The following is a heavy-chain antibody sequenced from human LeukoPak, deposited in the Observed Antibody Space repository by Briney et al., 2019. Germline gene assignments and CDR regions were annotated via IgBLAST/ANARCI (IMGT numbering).Heavy chain of an antibody. CDR1: GFTVSSNY. D-gene: IGHD3-10*01. Sequence: PGGSLRLSCAASGFTVSSNYMSWVRQAPGKGLEWVSVIYSGGSTYYADSVKGRFTISRDNSKNTLYLQMNSLRAEDTAVYYCATATTMVRGQDFYYYYYGMDVWGQGNTVTVSS. CDR3: ATATTMVRGQDFYYYYYGMDV. J-gene: IGHJ6*02. CDR2: IYSGGST. V-gene: IGHV3-53*01.